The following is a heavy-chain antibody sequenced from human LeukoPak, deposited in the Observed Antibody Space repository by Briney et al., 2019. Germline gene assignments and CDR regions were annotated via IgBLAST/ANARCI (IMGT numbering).Heavy chain of an antibody. Sequence: KSSETLSLTCTVSGGSISSYYWSWIRQPPGKGLEWIGYIYYSGSTYYNPSLKSRVTISVDTSKNQFSLKLSSVTAADTAVYYCARQGGDGYNSQSDYWGQGTLVTVSS. CDR2: IYYSGST. V-gene: IGHV4-59*04. D-gene: IGHD5-12*01. J-gene: IGHJ4*02. CDR1: GGSISSYY. CDR3: ARQGGDGYNSQSDY.